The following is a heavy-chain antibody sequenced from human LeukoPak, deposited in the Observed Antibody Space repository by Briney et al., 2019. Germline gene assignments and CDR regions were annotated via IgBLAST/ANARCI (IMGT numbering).Heavy chain of an antibody. CDR3: ASEANSDDSSGSFDY. D-gene: IGHD3-22*01. Sequence: GGSLRLSCAASGFTFSSYDMHWVRQATGKGLEWVSAIGTAGDTYYPGSVKGRFTISRENAKNSLYLQMNSLRAGDTAVYYCASEANSDDSSGSFDYWGQGTLATVSS. CDR1: GFTFSSYD. J-gene: IGHJ4*02. V-gene: IGHV3-13*01. CDR2: IGTAGDT.